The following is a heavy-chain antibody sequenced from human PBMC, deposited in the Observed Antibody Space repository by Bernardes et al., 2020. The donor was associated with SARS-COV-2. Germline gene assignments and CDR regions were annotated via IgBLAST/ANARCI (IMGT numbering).Heavy chain of an antibody. CDR3: AIGAVAGTESFGF. J-gene: IGHJ4*02. CDR1: GFTFSNYG. D-gene: IGHD6-19*01. CDR2: ISYDGSQK. Sequence: GALRLSCAGSGFTFSNYGMHWVRQAPGKGLEWVATISYDGSQKKYADSVKGRFTISRDNSKNTLFLQMNSLRAEDTAVHFCAIGAVAGTESFGFWGQGALVTVSS. V-gene: IGHV3-30*03.